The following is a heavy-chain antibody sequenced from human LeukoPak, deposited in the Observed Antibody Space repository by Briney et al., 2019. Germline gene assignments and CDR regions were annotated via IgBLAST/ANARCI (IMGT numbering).Heavy chain of an antibody. Sequence: GASVKVSFKASCYTFTSYGISWARQAPGQGLEWMGWISAYNGNTNYAQKLQGRVTMTTDTSTSTAYMELRSLRSDDTAVYYCARWEYYYDSSGYYSWGQGTLVTVSS. D-gene: IGHD3-22*01. V-gene: IGHV1-18*01. CDR1: CYTFTSYG. CDR2: ISAYNGNT. J-gene: IGHJ4*02. CDR3: ARWEYYYDSSGYYS.